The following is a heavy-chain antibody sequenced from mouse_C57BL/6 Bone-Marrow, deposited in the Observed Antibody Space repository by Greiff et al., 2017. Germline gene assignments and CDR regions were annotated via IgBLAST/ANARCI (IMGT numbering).Heavy chain of an antibody. D-gene: IGHD6-5*01. Sequence: VQLQQPGAELVKPGASVKMSCTASGYTFTNYWITWVKQRPGQGLEWIGDIYPGSGSTNYNEKFKSKATLTADTSSSTAYMQLSSLTSVDSAVYYCARGLWVAMDYWGQGTSVTVSS. V-gene: IGHV1-55*01. J-gene: IGHJ4*01. CDR1: GYTFTNYW. CDR2: IYPGSGST. CDR3: ARGLWVAMDY.